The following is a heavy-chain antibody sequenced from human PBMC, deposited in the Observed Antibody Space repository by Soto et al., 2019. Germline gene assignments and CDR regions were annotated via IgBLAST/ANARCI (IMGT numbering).Heavy chain of an antibody. V-gene: IGHV3-21*01. Sequence: XXSLRLSCAASGFTFSSYSMNWVRQAPGKGLEWVSSISSSSSYIYYADSVKGRFTISRDNAKNSLYLQMNSLSAEDTAVYYCARDPYDSGGYAAFDIWGQGTKVTVSS. CDR3: ARDPYDSGGYAAFDI. D-gene: IGHD3-22*01. CDR2: ISSSSSYI. CDR1: GFTFSSYS. J-gene: IGHJ3*02.